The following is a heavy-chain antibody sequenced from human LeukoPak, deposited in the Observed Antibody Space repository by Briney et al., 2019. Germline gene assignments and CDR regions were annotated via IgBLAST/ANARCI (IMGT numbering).Heavy chain of an antibody. Sequence: ASVKVSCKASGYTFTSYGISWTRQAPGQGLEWMGWISAYNGNTNYAQKLQGRVTMTTDTSTSTAYMELRSLRSDDTAVYYCARADQYDILTGCLLDYWGQGTLVTVSS. J-gene: IGHJ4*02. CDR3: ARADQYDILTGCLLDY. CDR1: GYTFTSYG. D-gene: IGHD3-9*01. V-gene: IGHV1-18*01. CDR2: ISAYNGNT.